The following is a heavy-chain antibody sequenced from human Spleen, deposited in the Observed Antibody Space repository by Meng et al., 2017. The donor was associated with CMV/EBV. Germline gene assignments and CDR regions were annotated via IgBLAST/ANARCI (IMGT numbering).Heavy chain of an antibody. D-gene: IGHD5-18*01. CDR2: IHYRGST. V-gene: IGHV4-31*02. J-gene: IGHJ4*02. CDR3: ARQGYSYGLELDS. CDR1: GASISSGGYY. Sequence: TVYGASISSGGYYWGWVRQRPGKGLEWIGYIHYRGSTSYNPSLKSRLTMSVDSSKNQFSLRLNSVTAADTAVFYCARQGYSYGLELDSWGQGALVTVSS.